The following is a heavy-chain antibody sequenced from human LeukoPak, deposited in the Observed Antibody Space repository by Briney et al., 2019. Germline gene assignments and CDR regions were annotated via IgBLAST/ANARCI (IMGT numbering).Heavy chain of an antibody. V-gene: IGHV3-15*01. CDR2: IKSKTDGGAT. CDR3: TTIDPAGYLDY. J-gene: IGHJ4*02. CDR1: GFTFSNAW. Sequence: GGSLRLSFAASGFTFSNAWMSWVRQAPGKGLEWVGRIKSKTDGGATDYAAPVKGRFTISRDDSKNTLYLQMSSLKTEDTALYYCTTIDPAGYLDYWGQGTLVTVSS. D-gene: IGHD6-13*01.